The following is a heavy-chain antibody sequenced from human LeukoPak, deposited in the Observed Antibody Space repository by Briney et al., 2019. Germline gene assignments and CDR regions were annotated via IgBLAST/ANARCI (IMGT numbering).Heavy chain of an antibody. D-gene: IGHD5-18*01. CDR1: GLTVGSNY. J-gene: IGHJ4*02. CDR2: ISSGGST. CDR3: ARAGYSFDSPNYFDY. V-gene: IGHV3-66*01. Sequence: GGSLRLSCAASGLTVGSNYMSWVRQAPGKGLEWVSVISSGGSTYYADSVKGRFTPSRDNSKNTMYLQMNSLRAEDTAVYYCARAGYSFDSPNYFDYWGQGTLVTVSS.